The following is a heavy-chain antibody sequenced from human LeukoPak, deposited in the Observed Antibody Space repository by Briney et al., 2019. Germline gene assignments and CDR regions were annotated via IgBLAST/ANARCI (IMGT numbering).Heavy chain of an antibody. V-gene: IGHV3-7*01. Sequence: GGSLRLSCAASGLSISNFWMHWVRQAPGKGLEWVAIIDKDGNEIKYVDSVKGRFTLSRDNARNSVYLQMNSLRTEDTALFYCVTDGDKWNDFEYWGQGTLVTVSS. J-gene: IGHJ4*02. CDR3: VTDGDKWNDFEY. CDR2: IDKDGNEI. CDR1: GLSISNFW. D-gene: IGHD1-1*01.